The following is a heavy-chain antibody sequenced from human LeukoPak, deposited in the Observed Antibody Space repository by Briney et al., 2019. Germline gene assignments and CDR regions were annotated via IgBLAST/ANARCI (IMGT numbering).Heavy chain of an antibody. J-gene: IGHJ4*02. CDR1: GLTFSTYW. D-gene: IGHD6-19*01. CDR3: AREGTSGWYYFDY. Sequence: PGGSLRLSCAASGLTFSTYWMHWVRQAPGKGLVWVSRINSDGRSTTYADFVEGRFTISRDNAKHTLYLQMNSLRAEDTAVYYCAREGTSGWYYFDYWGQGTLVTVSS. V-gene: IGHV3-74*01. CDR2: INSDGRST.